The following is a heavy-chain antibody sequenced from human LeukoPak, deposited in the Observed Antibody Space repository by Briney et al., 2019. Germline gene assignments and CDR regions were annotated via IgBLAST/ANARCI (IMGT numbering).Heavy chain of an antibody. D-gene: IGHD2-2*01. CDR2: INTSTGNP. J-gene: IGHJ6*02. CDR1: GYTFTSYA. CDR3: ARDRDIVVVPAVYYYYYGMDV. V-gene: IGHV7-4-1*02. Sequence: ASVKVSCMASGYTFTSYAMNWVRQAPGQGLEWMGWINTSTGNPTYAQGFTGRFVFSLDTSVSTAYLQISSLKAEDTAVYYCARDRDIVVVPAVYYYYYGMDVWGQGTTVTVSS.